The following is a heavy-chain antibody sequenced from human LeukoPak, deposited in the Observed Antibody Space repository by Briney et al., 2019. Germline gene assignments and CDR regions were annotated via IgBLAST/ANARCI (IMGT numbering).Heavy chain of an antibody. CDR3: ANYKVAVPGAFDH. CDR2: ISVSGDDT. CDR1: EFTFSSYP. D-gene: IGHD1-1*01. J-gene: IGHJ5*02. Sequence: GGSLRLSCVGSEFTFSSYPMTWVRQAPGKGLEWVSAISVSGDDTYYADSVKGRFTISRDNSKNTLYLQMNSLRAGDTAVYYCANYKVAVPGAFDHWGQGTLVTVSS. V-gene: IGHV3-23*01.